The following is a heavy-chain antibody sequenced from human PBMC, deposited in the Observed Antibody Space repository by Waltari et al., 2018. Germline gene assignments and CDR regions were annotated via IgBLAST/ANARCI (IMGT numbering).Heavy chain of an antibody. V-gene: IGHV1-2*02. CDR2: INPNSGGT. CDR3: ARGPLYCSSASCYSNWFDP. D-gene: IGHD2-2*01. Sequence: QVQLVQSGAEVKKPGASVKVSCKASGYTFTGYYMHWVRQATGQGLEWMGWINPNSGGTNYAQKFQGRVTMTRDTSISTAYMELSRLTSDDTALYYCARGPLYCSSASCYSNWFDPWGQGALVIVSS. J-gene: IGHJ5*02. CDR1: GYTFTGYY.